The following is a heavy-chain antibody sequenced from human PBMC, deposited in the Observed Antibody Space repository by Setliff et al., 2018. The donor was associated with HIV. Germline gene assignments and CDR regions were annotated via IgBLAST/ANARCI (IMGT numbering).Heavy chain of an antibody. CDR2: IDPNGGAT. Sequence: ASVKVSCNAFGYSFTSYFLHWVRQAPGQGLEWLGMIDPNGGATNNAQKLQGRLTVTTDTSTSTLYMELSNLRSDDTAVYYCARAGGGATDQAFDIWGQGTMVTVSS. CDR1: GYSFTSYF. CDR3: ARAGGGATDQAFDI. V-gene: IGHV1-46*01. J-gene: IGHJ3*02. D-gene: IGHD2-2*01.